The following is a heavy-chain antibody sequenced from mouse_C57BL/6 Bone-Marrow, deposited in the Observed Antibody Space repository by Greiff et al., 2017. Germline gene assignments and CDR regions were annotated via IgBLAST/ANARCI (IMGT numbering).Heavy chain of an antibody. D-gene: IGHD3-2*02. Sequence: EVQGVESGPVLVKPGASVKMSCKASGYTFTDYYMNWVKQSHGKSLEWIGVINPYNGGTSYNQKFKGKATLTVDKSSSTAYMELNSLTSEDSAVYYCARSQLRLLFAYWGQGTLVTVSA. CDR1: GYTFTDYY. V-gene: IGHV1-19*01. J-gene: IGHJ3*01. CDR3: ARSQLRLLFAY. CDR2: INPYNGGT.